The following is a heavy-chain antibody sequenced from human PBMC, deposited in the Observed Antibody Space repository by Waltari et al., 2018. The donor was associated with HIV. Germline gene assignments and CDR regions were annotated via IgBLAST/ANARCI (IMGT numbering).Heavy chain of an antibody. J-gene: IGHJ2*01. CDR2: VYHKGNT. CDR1: GADFSNYY. D-gene: IGHD3-9*01. V-gene: IGHV4-59*01. CDR3: ARGAVAPGLVSWFFDV. Sequence: QVQLQVSGPGLVKPSETLSLSCNVSGADFSNYYWSWLRQPPGKGLEWIGFVYHKGNTKYNPSLENRLTISVDTPKSQFSLKLTSVTAADTAVYFCARGAVAPGLVSWFFDVWGRGILVTVSS.